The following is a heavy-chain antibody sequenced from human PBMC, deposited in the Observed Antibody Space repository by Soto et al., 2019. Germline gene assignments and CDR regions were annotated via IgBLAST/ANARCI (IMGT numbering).Heavy chain of an antibody. CDR3: AKDLGYCSGGSCYRIDY. CDR2: ISYDGSNK. J-gene: IGHJ4*02. Sequence: PGGSLRLSCAASGFTFSSYGMHWVRQAPGKGLEWVAVISYDGSNKYYADSVKGRFTISRDNSKNTLYLQMNSLRAEDTAVYYCAKDLGYCSGGSCYRIDYWGQGT. V-gene: IGHV3-30*18. D-gene: IGHD2-15*01. CDR1: GFTFSSYG.